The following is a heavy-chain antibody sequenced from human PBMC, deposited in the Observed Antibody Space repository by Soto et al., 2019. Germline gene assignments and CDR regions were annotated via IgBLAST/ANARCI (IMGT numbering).Heavy chain of an antibody. Sequence: LSLTCAVYGGSFSGYYWSWIRQPPGKGLEWIGEINHSGSTNYNPSLKSRVTISVDTSKNQFSLKLSSVTAVDTAVYYCARTQKSNWFDPWGQGTLVTAPQ. V-gene: IGHV4-34*01. CDR3: ARTQKSNWFDP. CDR1: GGSFSGYY. CDR2: INHSGST. J-gene: IGHJ5*02.